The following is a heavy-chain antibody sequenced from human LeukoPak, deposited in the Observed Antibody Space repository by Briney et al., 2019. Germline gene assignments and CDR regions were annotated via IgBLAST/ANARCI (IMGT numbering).Heavy chain of an antibody. CDR1: GFIFSYYG. CDR3: ATGSGYYYDH. J-gene: IGHJ4*02. V-gene: IGHV3-33*01. CDR2: AYHDGWRGVSNK. Sequence: GGSLRLSCAASGFIFSYYGMHWVRQAPGKGLEWVAVAYHDGWRGVSNKYYVDSVKGRFTVSRDNSENMLYLQISSLIPEDTAVYYCATGSGYYYDHWGQGTLVTVSS. D-gene: IGHD3-22*01.